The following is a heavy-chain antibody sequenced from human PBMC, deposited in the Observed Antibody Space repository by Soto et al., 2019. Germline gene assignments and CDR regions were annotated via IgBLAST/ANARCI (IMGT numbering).Heavy chain of an antibody. CDR3: AKDPDEYYYDSSGYLYYFDC. CDR2: ISGSGGST. D-gene: IGHD3-22*01. V-gene: IGHV3-23*01. CDR1: GFTFSSYA. J-gene: IGHJ4*02. Sequence: PGGSLRLSCAASGFTFSSYAMSWVRQAPGKGLEWVSAISGSGGSTYYADSVKGRFTISRDNSKNTLYLQMNSLRAEDTAVYYCAKDPDEYYYDSSGYLYYFDCWGQGTLVTVSS.